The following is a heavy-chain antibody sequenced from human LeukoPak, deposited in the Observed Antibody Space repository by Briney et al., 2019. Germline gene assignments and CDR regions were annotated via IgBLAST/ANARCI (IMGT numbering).Heavy chain of an antibody. Sequence: GASVKVSCKASGYTFTSYGISWVRRAPGQGLEWMGWISAYNGNTNYAQKLQGRVTMTTDTSTSTAYMELRSLRSDDTAVYYCARVDELRITMIVVVKLLDYWGQGSLVTVSS. CDR2: ISAYNGNT. V-gene: IGHV1-18*01. CDR3: ARVDELRITMIVVVKLLDY. J-gene: IGHJ4*02. D-gene: IGHD3-22*01. CDR1: GYTFTSYG.